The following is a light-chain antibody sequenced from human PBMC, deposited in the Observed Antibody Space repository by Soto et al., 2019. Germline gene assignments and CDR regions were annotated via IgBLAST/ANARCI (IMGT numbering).Light chain of an antibody. Sequence: EIVLPQSPGTLSLSPGERATLSCRASQSVSSSYLAWYQQRRGQAPRLLIYEASNRATGIPARFSGSGSGTDFSLTISSLEPEDFAVYYCQQRSSWPLTFGGGTKVDIK. CDR2: EAS. V-gene: IGKV3-11*01. CDR3: QQRSSWPLT. CDR1: QSVSSSY. J-gene: IGKJ4*01.